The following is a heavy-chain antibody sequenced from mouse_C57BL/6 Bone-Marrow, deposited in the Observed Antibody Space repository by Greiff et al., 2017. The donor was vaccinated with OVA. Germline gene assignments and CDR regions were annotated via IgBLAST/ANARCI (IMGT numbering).Heavy chain of an antibody. D-gene: IGHD2-3*01. CDR1: GFNIKDDY. J-gene: IGHJ4*01. Sequence: VQLKQSGAELVRPGASVKLSCTASGFNIKDDYMHWVKQRPEQGLAWIGWIDPENGDTEYASKFQGKATITADTSSNTAYLQLSSLTSEDTAVYYCTLYDGYYGSYYAMDYWGQGTSVTVSS. CDR2: IDPENGDT. V-gene: IGHV14-4*01. CDR3: TLYDGYYGSYYAMDY.